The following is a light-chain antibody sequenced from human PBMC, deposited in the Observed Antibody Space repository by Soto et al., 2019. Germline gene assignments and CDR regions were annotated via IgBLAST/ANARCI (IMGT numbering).Light chain of an antibody. CDR1: QSVSSSY. CDR3: QQDYNLPPRT. CDR2: GAS. J-gene: IGKJ4*01. V-gene: IGKV3D-7*01. Sequence: PGERVTLSCRASQSVSSSYLTWYQQKPGQAPRLLIYGASTRATSIPARFSGSGSGTDFTLTINSLQPEDFAVYYCQQDYNLPPRTFGGGTKVEIK.